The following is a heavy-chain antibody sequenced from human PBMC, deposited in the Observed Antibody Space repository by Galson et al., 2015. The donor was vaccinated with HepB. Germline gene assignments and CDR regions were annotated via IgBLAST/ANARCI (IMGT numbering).Heavy chain of an antibody. J-gene: IGHJ4*02. CDR1: GFTFSSYS. CDR3: AKVRARHAMIVVLPVDY. CDR2: ISYDGSNE. V-gene: IGHV3-30*18. Sequence: SLRLSCAASGFTFSSYSMHWVRQAPGKGLEWVAVISYDGSNEYYADSVKGRFTISRDNSKNTLFLQMNSLRAEDTAVYYCAKVRARHAMIVVLPVDYWGQGTRVTVSS. D-gene: IGHD3-22*01.